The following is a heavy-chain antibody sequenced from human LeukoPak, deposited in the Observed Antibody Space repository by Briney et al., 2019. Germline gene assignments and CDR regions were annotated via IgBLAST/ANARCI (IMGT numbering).Heavy chain of an antibody. J-gene: IGHJ3*02. CDR3: ARHNSWTAFDI. D-gene: IGHD6-13*01. V-gene: IGHV4-59*01. CDR1: GGSISSYY. CDR2: IYYSRST. Sequence: SETLSLTCTVSGGSISSYYGSWIRQPPGKGLEWIGYIYYSRSTKYNPSLKSRVTISVDTSKKQYSLRLSSVAAADTAVYYCARHNSWTAFDIWGQGTRVTVSS.